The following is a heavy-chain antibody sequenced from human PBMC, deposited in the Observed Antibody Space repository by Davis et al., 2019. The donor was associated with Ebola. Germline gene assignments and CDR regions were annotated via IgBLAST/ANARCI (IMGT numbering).Heavy chain of an antibody. CDR2: INPSGGGT. D-gene: IGHD5-18*01. CDR3: ARRDTAMGRSDY. Sequence: ASVKVSCKASGYTFSSYYMHWVRQAPGQGLEWMGIINPSGGGTSYAQKFQGRVTMTRDTSTSTVYMELSSLRSEDTAVYYCARRDTAMGRSDYWGQGTLVTVSS. J-gene: IGHJ4*02. V-gene: IGHV1-46*01. CDR1: GYTFSSYY.